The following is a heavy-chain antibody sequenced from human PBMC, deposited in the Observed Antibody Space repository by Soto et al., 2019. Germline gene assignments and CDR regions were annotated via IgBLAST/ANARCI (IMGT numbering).Heavy chain of an antibody. CDR1: GYTFTSYA. V-gene: IGHV1-3*01. J-gene: IGHJ2*01. D-gene: IGHD2-21*01. CDR2: INAGNGNT. CDR3: ASVPGYSIGDL. Sequence: QVQLVQSGAEVKKPGASVKVSCKASGYTFTSYAMHWVRQAPGQRLEWMGWINAGNGNTKYSQKFQGRVTITRDTSASTAYMEMSSLTSEATAVYYCASVPGYSIGDLWGRGTLVTVSS.